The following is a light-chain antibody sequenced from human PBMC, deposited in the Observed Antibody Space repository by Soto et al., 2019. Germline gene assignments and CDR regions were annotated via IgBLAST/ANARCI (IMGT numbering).Light chain of an antibody. Sequence: IVLTQSPATLSLSPGERATLSCRASQSVSSYLAWYQQKPGQAPRLLIYDASNRATGIPARFSGSGSGTDFTLTISSLEPEDFATYYCQQTYSTPRAFGQGTKVEIK. CDR2: DAS. CDR3: QQTYSTPRA. J-gene: IGKJ1*01. V-gene: IGKV3-11*01. CDR1: QSVSSY.